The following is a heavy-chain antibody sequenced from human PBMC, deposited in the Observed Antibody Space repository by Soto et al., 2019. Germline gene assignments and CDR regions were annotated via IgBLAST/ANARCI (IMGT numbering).Heavy chain of an antibody. Sequence: EVQLVESEGGLVQRGGSLRLSCAASGFTFNYYWMHSVRQAPGQGLVWVSHIHSDGSTTTYADSVKGRFTISRDNAKNTLYLQMNSLRAEDTAVYYCVRGDKGGFDLWGQGTTVTVSS. CDR1: GFTFNYYW. CDR2: IHSDGSTT. V-gene: IGHV3-74*01. J-gene: IGHJ3*01. CDR3: VRGDKGGFDL. D-gene: IGHD2-21*02.